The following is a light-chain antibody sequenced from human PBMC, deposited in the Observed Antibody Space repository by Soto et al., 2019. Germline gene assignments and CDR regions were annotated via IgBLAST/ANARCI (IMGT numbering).Light chain of an antibody. V-gene: IGKV1-12*01. CDR1: QGITSW. CDR3: QQATSFPRT. CDR2: AAS. Sequence: DIQMTQSPSSGSASVGDRVTISCRASQGITSWLALYQQKPGRAPKLLIYAASTLQSGVPSRFSGSGSGTDFTPTISSLQPEDFATYYCQQATSFPRTFGQGTKVDIK. J-gene: IGKJ1*01.